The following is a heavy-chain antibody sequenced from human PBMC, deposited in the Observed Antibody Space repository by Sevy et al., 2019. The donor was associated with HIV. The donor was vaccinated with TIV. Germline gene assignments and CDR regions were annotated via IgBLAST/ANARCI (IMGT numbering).Heavy chain of an antibody. CDR1: GFSFSNYA. V-gene: IGHV3-23*01. CDR3: ARDQGSGSDLDY. D-gene: IGHD3-10*01. Sequence: GGSLRLSCAASGFSFSNYAMSWVRQAPGKGLEWVSTLIGGGSRTYYADSVTGRFTISRDNSRNTLYLQMNSLRAEDTAVYYCARDQGSGSDLDYWGLGTLVTVSS. J-gene: IGHJ4*02. CDR2: LIGGGSRT.